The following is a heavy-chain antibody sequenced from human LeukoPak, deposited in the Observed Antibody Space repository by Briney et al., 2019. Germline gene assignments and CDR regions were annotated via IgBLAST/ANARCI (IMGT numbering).Heavy chain of an antibody. D-gene: IGHD3-16*02. Sequence: SETLSLTCTVSGGSISRYYWSWIRRPPGKGLEWIGYIDDSGNTDYNPSLKSQVTISVDRSKNQLSLKLSFVTAADTAVYYCARGLSAWSLHEYFQHWGQGTLVTVSS. J-gene: IGHJ1*01. CDR2: IDDSGNT. CDR3: ARGLSAWSLHEYFQH. V-gene: IGHV4-59*12. CDR1: GGSISRYY.